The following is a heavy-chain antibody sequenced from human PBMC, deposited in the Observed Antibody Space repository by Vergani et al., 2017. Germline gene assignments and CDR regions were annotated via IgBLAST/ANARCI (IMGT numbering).Heavy chain of an antibody. CDR3: ARGAKAGRIVVVPAALYYYYYYMDV. CDR1: GYTFTNYD. J-gene: IGHJ6*03. Sequence: QVQLVQSGTEVKKPEASVKVSCKASGYTFTNYDINWVRRATGQGLEWMGWMNPISGNTGFAQKFRGRVTITRDTSISPAYMELSSLRSEDTAVYYCARGAKAGRIVVVPAALYYYYYYMDVWGKXP. CDR2: MNPISGNT. V-gene: IGHV1-8*03. D-gene: IGHD2-2*01.